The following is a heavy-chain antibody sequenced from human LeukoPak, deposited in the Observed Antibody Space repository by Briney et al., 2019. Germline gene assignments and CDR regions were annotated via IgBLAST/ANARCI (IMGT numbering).Heavy chain of an antibody. CDR2: IHPSGIF. J-gene: IGHJ4*02. CDR1: GGSISSYY. D-gene: IGHD5-24*01. V-gene: IGHV4-34*01. Sequence: SETLSLTCTVSGGSISSYYWSWIRQPPGKGLEWIGEIHPSGIFYYNSSLMSRVTISIDTSKSQFSLRLTSVTAADTGFYYCARGRDRSKAGDHWGQGSLVTVSS. CDR3: ARGRDRSKAGDH.